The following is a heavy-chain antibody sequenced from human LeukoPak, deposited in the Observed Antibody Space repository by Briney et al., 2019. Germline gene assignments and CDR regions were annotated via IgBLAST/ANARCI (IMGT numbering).Heavy chain of an antibody. CDR1: GFTFRNYW. CDR3: TRGDYGAYGYDAFDI. Sequence: GGSLRLSCAASGFTFRNYWMHWFRQAPGKGLVWVSRINSDGSSTSYADSVKGRFTISRDNAKNTLYLQMNSLRAEDTAMYYCTRGDYGAYGYDAFDIWGQGTMVTVSS. J-gene: IGHJ3*02. D-gene: IGHD4-17*01. V-gene: IGHV3-74*01. CDR2: INSDGSST.